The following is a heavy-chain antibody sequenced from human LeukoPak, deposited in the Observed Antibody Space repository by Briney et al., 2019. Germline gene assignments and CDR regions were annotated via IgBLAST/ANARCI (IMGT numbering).Heavy chain of an antibody. J-gene: IGHJ4*02. Sequence: GESLKISCKGSGYSFTNYWIGWVRQMPGRGLEWMGIIYPGDSDTRYSPSFQGQVTISADKSICTAYLQWSSLKASDTAIYYCARLVGILTGPIDYWGQGTLVTVSS. D-gene: IGHD3-9*01. CDR2: IYPGDSDT. CDR1: GYSFTNYW. CDR3: ARLVGILTGPIDY. V-gene: IGHV5-51*01.